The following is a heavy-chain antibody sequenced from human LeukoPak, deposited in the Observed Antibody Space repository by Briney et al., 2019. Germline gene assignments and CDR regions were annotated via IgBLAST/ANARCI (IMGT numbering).Heavy chain of an antibody. Sequence: GGSLRLSCAASGFTVSSNYMSWVRQAPGKGLEWVSAISGSGGSTYYADSVKGRFTISRDNSKNTLYLQMNSLRAEDTAVYYCAKEGFYYGSGSLYGMDVWGQGTTVTVSS. CDR1: GFTVSSNY. V-gene: IGHV3-23*01. D-gene: IGHD3-10*01. CDR3: AKEGFYYGSGSLYGMDV. CDR2: ISGSGGST. J-gene: IGHJ6*02.